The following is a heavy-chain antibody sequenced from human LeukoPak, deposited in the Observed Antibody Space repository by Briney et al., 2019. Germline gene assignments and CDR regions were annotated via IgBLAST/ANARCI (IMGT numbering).Heavy chain of an antibody. J-gene: IGHJ4*02. CDR2: IYYSGST. CDR3: ARGDEDYYDSSGYYS. CDR1: GGSISSYY. D-gene: IGHD3-22*01. V-gene: IGHV4-59*08. Sequence: SETLSLTCTVSGGSISSYYWSWIRQPPGKGLEWIGYIYYSGSTYYNPSLKSRVTISVDTSKNQFSLKLSSVTAADTAVYYCARGDEDYYDSSGYYSWGQGTLVTVSS.